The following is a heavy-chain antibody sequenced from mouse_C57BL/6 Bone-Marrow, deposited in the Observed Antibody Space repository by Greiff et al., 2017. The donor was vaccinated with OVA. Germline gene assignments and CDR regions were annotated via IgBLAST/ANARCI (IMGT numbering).Heavy chain of an antibody. CDR3: TSYGNFDY. CDR1: GFNIKDDY. J-gene: IGHJ2*01. CDR2: IDPENGDT. D-gene: IGHD2-1*01. V-gene: IGHV14-4*01. Sequence: EVQLQQSGAELVRSGASVKLSCTASGFNIKDDYMPWVKQRPEQGLEWIGWIDPENGDTEYASKFQGKATITADTSSNTAYLQLSSLTSEDTAVYYCTSYGNFDYWGQGTTLTVSS.